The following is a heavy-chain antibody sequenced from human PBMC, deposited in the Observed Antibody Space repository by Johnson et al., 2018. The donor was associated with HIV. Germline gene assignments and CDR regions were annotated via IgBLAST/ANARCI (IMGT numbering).Heavy chain of an antibody. V-gene: IGHV3-7*05. CDR1: GFPLISHW. CDR3: ARRYSGSYGAFDI. D-gene: IGHD1-26*01. J-gene: IGHJ3*02. CDR2: IKQDGSEN. Sequence: VQLVESGGGLVQPGGSLRLSCAASGFPLISHWMSWVRQAPGKGLEWVANIKQDGSENYYVDSVKGRFTISRDNAKNSLYLQMNSLRAEDTAVYYCARRYSGSYGAFDIWGQGTMVTVSS.